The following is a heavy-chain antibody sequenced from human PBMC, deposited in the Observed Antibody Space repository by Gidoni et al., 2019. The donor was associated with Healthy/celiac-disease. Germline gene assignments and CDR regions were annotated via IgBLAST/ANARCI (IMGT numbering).Heavy chain of an antibody. Sequence: QVQLQESGPGLVKPSETLSLTCTVSGYSISSGYYWGWIRQPPGKGLEWIGSIYHSGSTYYNPSLKSRVTISVDTSKNQFSLKLSSVTAADTAVYYCASLDGGGSGSYPKPSYYYMDVWGKGTTVTVSS. D-gene: IGHD3-10*01. CDR2: IYHSGST. J-gene: IGHJ6*03. CDR1: GYSISSGYY. V-gene: IGHV4-38-2*02. CDR3: ASLDGGGSGSYPKPSYYYMDV.